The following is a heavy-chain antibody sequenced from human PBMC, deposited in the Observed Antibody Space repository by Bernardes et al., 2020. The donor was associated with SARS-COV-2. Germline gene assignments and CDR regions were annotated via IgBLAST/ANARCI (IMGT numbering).Heavy chain of an antibody. CDR3: AQHSPPHDFWSGHYSD. J-gene: IGHJ4*02. D-gene: IGHD3-3*01. Sequence: GGSLRLSCAASAFTFSSYAMSWVRQAPGKGLEWVSAISGSGATTYYADSVKGRFTISRDNSKNTLYLQMNSLRAEDTAVYYCAQHSPPHDFWSGHYSDWGQGTLVTVSS. CDR2: ISGSGATT. V-gene: IGHV3-23*01. CDR1: AFTFSSYA.